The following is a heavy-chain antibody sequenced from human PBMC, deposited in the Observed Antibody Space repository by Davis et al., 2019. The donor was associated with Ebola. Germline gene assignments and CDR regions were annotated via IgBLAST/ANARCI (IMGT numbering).Heavy chain of an antibody. CDR1: GGSLNDYY. D-gene: IGHD6-19*01. V-gene: IGHV4-34*01. Sequence: MPSETLSLTCAVYGGSLNDYYWSWIRQPPGKGLEWIGGINHSGSTNYNPSLKSRVTISVDTSKNQFSLKITSVTAADTAVYYCARGLTVAGTTGFDYWGQGTLVTVSS. CDR2: INHSGST. J-gene: IGHJ4*02. CDR3: ARGLTVAGTTGFDY.